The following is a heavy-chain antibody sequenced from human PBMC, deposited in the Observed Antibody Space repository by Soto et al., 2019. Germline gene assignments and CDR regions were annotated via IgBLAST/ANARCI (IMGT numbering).Heavy chain of an antibody. CDR2: ITSDTNTI. CDR3: ARSVEGHFDY. CDR1: GFPFSIYS. V-gene: IGHV3-48*02. D-gene: IGHD6-19*01. Sequence: EVQLVESGGGLVQPGGSLRLSCAASGFPFSIYSMNWVRQAPGKGLEWFSYITSDTNTIKYADSVKGRFTISRENVKNSLYLQMKSLRDEDTAVYCCARSVEGHFDYWGQGAVVTVSS. J-gene: IGHJ4*02.